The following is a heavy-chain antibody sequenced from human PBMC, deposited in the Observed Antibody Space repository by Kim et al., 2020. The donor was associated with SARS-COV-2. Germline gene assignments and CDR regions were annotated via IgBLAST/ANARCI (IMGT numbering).Heavy chain of an antibody. D-gene: IGHD3-10*01. CDR1: GFTFDDYA. CDR2: ISWNSGSI. CDR3: AKDHYYGSGTPGMDV. Sequence: GGSLRLSCAASGFTFDDYAMHWVRQAPGKGLEWVSGISWNSGSIGYADSVKGRFTISRDNAKNSLYLQMNSLRAEDTALYYCAKDHYYGSGTPGMDVWGQGTTVTVSS. J-gene: IGHJ6*02. V-gene: IGHV3-9*01.